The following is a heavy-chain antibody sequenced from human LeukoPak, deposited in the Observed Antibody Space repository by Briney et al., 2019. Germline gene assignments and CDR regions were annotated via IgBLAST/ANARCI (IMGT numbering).Heavy chain of an antibody. J-gene: IGHJ6*02. V-gene: IGHV3-64*01. CDR1: GFTFSSYA. CDR3: ARMEWFIHVAMDV. Sequence: PGGSLRLSCAASGFTFSSYAMHWVRQAPGKGLEYVSAISSNGGSTYYANSVKGRFTISRDNSKNTLYLQMGSLRAEDMAVYYCARMEWFIHVAMDVWGQGTTVTVSS. D-gene: IGHD3-3*01. CDR2: ISSNGGST.